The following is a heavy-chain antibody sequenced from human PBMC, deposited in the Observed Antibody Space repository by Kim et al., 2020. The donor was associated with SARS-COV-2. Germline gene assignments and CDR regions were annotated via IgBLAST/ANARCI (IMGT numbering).Heavy chain of an antibody. CDR3: ARLPPGAYPYYYYYYSLDV. D-gene: IGHD2-8*02. V-gene: IGHV4-61*07. Sequence: SRVTISVDASKNQFSLKLSSVTAADTAVYYCARLPPGAYPYYYYYYSLDVWGKGTTVTVSS. J-gene: IGHJ6*03.